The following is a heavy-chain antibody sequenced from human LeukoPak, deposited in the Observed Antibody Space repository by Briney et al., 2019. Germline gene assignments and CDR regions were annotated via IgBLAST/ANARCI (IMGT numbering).Heavy chain of an antibody. J-gene: IGHJ4*02. CDR3: ARAGLLLDFDY. D-gene: IGHD3-22*01. V-gene: IGHV3-7*01. CDR1: GFTFSSYW. CDR2: IKQDGSEK. Sequence: GGSLRLSCAASGFTFSSYWMIWVRQAPGKGLEWVANIKQDGSEKYYVDSVKGRFTISRDNAKNSLYLQMNSLRAEDTAVYYCARAGLLLDFDYWGQGTLVTVSS.